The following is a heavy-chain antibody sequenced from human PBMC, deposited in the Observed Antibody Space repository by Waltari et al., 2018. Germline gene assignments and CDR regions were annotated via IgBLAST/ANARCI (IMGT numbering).Heavy chain of an antibody. CDR2: IYYSGST. Sequence: QLQLQESGPGLVKPSETLSLTCTVSGGSISSSSYYWGWIRQPPGKGLEWIGSIYYSGSTDYNPSLKSRVTISVDTSKNQFSLKLSAVTAADTAVYYCARESLATTVTRWGQGTLVTVSS. J-gene: IGHJ4*02. CDR3: ARESLATTVTR. CDR1: GGSISSSSYY. D-gene: IGHD4-17*01. V-gene: IGHV4-39*07.